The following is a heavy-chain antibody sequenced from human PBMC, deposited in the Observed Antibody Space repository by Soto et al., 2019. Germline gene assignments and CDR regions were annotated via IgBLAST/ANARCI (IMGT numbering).Heavy chain of an antibody. J-gene: IGHJ6*02. D-gene: IGHD2-21*02. CDR1: AVSLSTGGVG. Sequence: SGPTLVNPTQTLTLTCTFSAVSLSTGGVGVGWIRQPPGKALEWLALIYWDDDKRYSPSLRSRLTISKDTSKNQVVLTMTNMDPVDTATYYCIQSRCGGDCLQTYASHYYYGMDVWGQGT. V-gene: IGHV2-5*02. CDR2: IYWDDDK. CDR3: IQSRCGGDCLQTYASHYYYGMDV.